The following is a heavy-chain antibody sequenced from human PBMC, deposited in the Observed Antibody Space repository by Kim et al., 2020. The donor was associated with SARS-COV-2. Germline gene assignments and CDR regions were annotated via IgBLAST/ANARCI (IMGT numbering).Heavy chain of an antibody. V-gene: IGHV1-3*01. Sequence: ASVKVSCKASGYTFTSYAMHWVRQAPGQRLEWMGWINAGNGNTKYSQKFQGRVTITRDTSASTAYMELSSLRSEDTAVYYCARVGGLYGGHFDYWGRGTLVTVSS. CDR3: ARVGGLYGGHFDY. CDR1: GYTFTSYA. J-gene: IGHJ4*02. D-gene: IGHD4-17*01. CDR2: INAGNGNT.